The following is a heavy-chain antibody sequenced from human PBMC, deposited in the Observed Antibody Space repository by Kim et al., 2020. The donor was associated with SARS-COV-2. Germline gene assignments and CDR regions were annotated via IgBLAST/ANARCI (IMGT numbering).Heavy chain of an antibody. CDR1: GFTFASYR. Sequence: GGSLRLSCAASGFTFASYRMHWVRQAPGKGLEWVSFISLSSTYTDYVDSVKGRFTISRDDDKNSLDLQMKSLRAEDTAVYYCTRDLADGSGRNFDRWGQGTLVTVSS. J-gene: IGHJ4*02. CDR2: ISLSSTYT. V-gene: IGHV3-21*01. D-gene: IGHD3-10*01. CDR3: TRDLADGSGRNFDR.